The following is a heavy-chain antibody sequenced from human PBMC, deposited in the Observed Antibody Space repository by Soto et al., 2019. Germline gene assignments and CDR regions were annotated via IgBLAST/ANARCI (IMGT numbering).Heavy chain of an antibody. Sequence: SETLSLTCTVSGGSISSYYWSWIRQPPGKVLEWIGYIYYSGSTNYNPSLKSRVTISVDTSKNQFSLKLSSVTAADTAVYYCARDSHYCSSTSCHLSDYWGQGTLVTVYS. CDR2: IYYSGST. CDR3: ARDSHYCSSTSCHLSDY. J-gene: IGHJ4*02. CDR1: GGSISSYY. D-gene: IGHD2-2*01. V-gene: IGHV4-59*01.